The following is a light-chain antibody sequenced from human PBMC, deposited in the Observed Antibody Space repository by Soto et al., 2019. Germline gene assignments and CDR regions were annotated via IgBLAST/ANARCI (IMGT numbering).Light chain of an antibody. CDR3: QQYDKWPRT. CDR2: GTS. J-gene: IGKJ1*01. CDR1: QSVASN. V-gene: IGKV3-15*01. Sequence: EIVMTQSPASLYVSPGESVTLSCRASQSVASNLAWYQQKPGQAPRLLIYGTSTRATGVPARCSGSGSGTEFTLTISSLQSEDFAVYYCQQYDKWPRTFGQGTKVDI.